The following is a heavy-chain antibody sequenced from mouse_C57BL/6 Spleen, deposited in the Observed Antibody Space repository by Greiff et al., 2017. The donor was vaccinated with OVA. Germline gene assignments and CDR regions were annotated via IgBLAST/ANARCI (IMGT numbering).Heavy chain of an antibody. Sequence: QVQLQQSGPELVKPGASVKISCKASGYAFSSSWMNWVKQRPGKGLEWIGRIYPGDGDTNYNGKFKGTATLTADKSSSTAYMQLSSLTSEDSAVYFCAEGYDGYYGWFAYWGQGTLVTVSA. J-gene: IGHJ3*01. D-gene: IGHD2-3*01. V-gene: IGHV1-82*01. CDR1: GYAFSSSW. CDR2: IYPGDGDT. CDR3: AEGYDGYYGWFAY.